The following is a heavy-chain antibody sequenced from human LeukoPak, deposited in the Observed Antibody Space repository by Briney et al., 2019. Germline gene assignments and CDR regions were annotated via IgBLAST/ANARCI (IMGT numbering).Heavy chain of an antibody. CDR1: GFSFSNYG. CDR2: ISSSGSTI. Sequence: GGSLRLSCAASGFSFSNYGMHWVRQAPGKGLEWVSYISSSGSTIYYADSVKGRFTISRDNAKNSLYLQMNSLRAEDTAVYYCARDQRELHSYYYYYYMDVWGKGTTVTISS. CDR3: ARDQRELHSYYYYYYMDV. D-gene: IGHD1-26*01. J-gene: IGHJ6*03. V-gene: IGHV3-48*04.